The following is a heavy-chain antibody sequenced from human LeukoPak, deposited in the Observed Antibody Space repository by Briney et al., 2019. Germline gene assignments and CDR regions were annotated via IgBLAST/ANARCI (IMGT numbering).Heavy chain of an antibody. D-gene: IGHD6-13*01. V-gene: IGHV4-34*01. CDR1: GGSFSGYY. Sequence: RTSETLSLTCAVYGGSFSGYYWSWIRQPPGKGLEWIGEINHSGGTNYNPSLKSRVTISVDTSKNQFSLKLRSVTAADTAVYYCARPHSSWYANFQHWGQGTLVTVSS. J-gene: IGHJ1*01. CDR3: ARPHSSWYANFQH. CDR2: INHSGGT.